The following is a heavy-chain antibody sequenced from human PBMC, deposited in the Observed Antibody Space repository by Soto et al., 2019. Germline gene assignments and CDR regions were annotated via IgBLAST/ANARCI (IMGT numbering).Heavy chain of an antibody. CDR2: INHSGST. CDR1: GGSFSGDY. J-gene: IGHJ4*02. D-gene: IGHD3-3*01. Sequence: PSDTLSLTCAVYGGSFSGDYWSWIRQPPGKGLEWIGEINHSGSTNYNPSLKSRVTISVDTSKNQFSLKLSSVTAADTAVYYCARGRITIFGVVTYDYWGQGTLVTVSS. CDR3: ARGRITIFGVVTYDY. V-gene: IGHV4-34*01.